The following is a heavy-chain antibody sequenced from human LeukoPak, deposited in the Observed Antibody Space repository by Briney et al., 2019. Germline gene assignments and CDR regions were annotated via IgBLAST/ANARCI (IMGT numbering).Heavy chain of an antibody. CDR3: AKDLHGGYSSDY. J-gene: IGHJ4*02. CDR1: GFTFNNFG. Sequence: AGGSLRLSCAASGFTFNNFGMHWVRQAPDKGLEWVSFIGYEGVHKYYADSVKGRFTISKDNSKATLYLQMNSLRPEDTAVYYCAKDLHGGYSSDYWGQGTLVTVFS. D-gene: IGHD4-23*01. CDR2: IGYEGVHK. V-gene: IGHV3-30*02.